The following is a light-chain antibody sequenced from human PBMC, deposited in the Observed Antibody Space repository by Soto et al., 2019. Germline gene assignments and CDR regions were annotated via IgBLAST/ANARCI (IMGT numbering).Light chain of an antibody. V-gene: IGKV1-39*01. Sequence: DIQLTQSPSFLSASVGDRVTISCRASQGISTFLAWYQQHPGTAPKRLIYDASNLQSGVPSRFSGSRSGPDFTLTISSLQPEDFATYYCQQSYSSPPTFGQGTKVDIK. CDR1: QGISTF. CDR3: QQSYSSPPT. CDR2: DAS. J-gene: IGKJ1*01.